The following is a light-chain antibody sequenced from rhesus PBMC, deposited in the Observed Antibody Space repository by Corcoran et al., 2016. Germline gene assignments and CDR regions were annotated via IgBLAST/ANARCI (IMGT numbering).Light chain of an antibody. V-gene: IGKV1-69*01. CDR2: RAS. Sequence: DIQMTQSPSSLSASVGDRVTITCRASQGISNWLAWYQQKPRKAPKLLSYRASNLETGVPSRFSGSGSGTDFTITIRSLQPEGIATYCCKQHDNSRTFGQGTKVEIK. CDR1: QGISNW. CDR3: KQHDNSRT. J-gene: IGKJ1*01.